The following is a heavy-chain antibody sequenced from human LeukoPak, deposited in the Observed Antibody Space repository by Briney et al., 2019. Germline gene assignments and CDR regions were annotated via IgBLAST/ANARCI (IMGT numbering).Heavy chain of an antibody. V-gene: IGHV3-7*03. Sequence: GGSLRLSCAASGFAFSSYWMSWVRQAPGKGLEWVAHIRQDGSERYYVDSVKGRFTISRDDAKNSLYLQMDSLRAEDTAVYYCAKDDLITGGKSWFDLWGQGTLVTVSS. CDR1: GFAFSSYW. CDR3: AKDDLITGGKSWFDL. CDR2: IRQDGSER. D-gene: IGHD2-15*01. J-gene: IGHJ5*02.